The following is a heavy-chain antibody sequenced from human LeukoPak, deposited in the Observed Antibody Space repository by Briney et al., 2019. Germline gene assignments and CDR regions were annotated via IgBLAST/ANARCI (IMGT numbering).Heavy chain of an antibody. J-gene: IGHJ5*02. V-gene: IGHV4-30-4*08. Sequence: SQTLSLTCTVSGGSISSGDYYWSWIRHPPGKGLEWIGYIYYSGSTYYNPSLKSRVTISVDTSKNQFSLKLSSVTAADTAVYYCARVGVRAVVEVAATPGLVWFDPWGQGTLVTVSS. CDR1: GGSISSGDYY. CDR2: IYYSGST. CDR3: ARVGVRAVVEVAATPGLVWFDP. D-gene: IGHD2-15*01.